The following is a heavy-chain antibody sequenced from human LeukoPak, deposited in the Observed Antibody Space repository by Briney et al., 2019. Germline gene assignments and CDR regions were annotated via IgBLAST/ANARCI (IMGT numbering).Heavy chain of an antibody. D-gene: IGHD5-24*01. Sequence: GASVKVSCKASGYTFTGYYMHWVRQAPGQGLEWMGWNNPNSGGTNYAQKFQGRVTITADESTSTAYMELSSLRSEDTAVYYCARPDGYNSSGFDYWGQGTLVTVSS. CDR1: GYTFTGYY. CDR2: NNPNSGGT. V-gene: IGHV1-2*02. CDR3: ARPDGYNSSGFDY. J-gene: IGHJ4*02.